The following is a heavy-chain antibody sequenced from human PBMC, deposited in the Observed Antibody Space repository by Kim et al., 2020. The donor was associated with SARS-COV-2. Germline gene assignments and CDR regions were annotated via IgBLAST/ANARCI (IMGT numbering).Heavy chain of an antibody. CDR2: IDADNGNT. J-gene: IGHJ4*02. Sequence: ASVKVSCKASGYTFTSYAFHWVLQAPGQRLEWMGWIDADNGNTKYSQKFQGRVTITRDTSARTAYMELSSLRSEDTAVYYCARNEDYWGQGTLVTVSS. V-gene: IGHV1-3*01. CDR3: ARNEDY. CDR1: GYTFTSYA.